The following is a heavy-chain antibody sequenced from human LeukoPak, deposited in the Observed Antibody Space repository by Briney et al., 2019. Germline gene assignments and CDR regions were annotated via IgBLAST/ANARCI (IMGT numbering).Heavy chain of an antibody. Sequence: ASVKVSCKASGYTFTSYDINWVRQATGQGLGWMGWMNPNSGNTGYAQKFQGRVTITRNTSISTAYMELSSLRSEDTAVYYCARVGVGGHYYYYYYMDVWGKGTTVTVSS. CDR3: ARVGVGGHYYYYYYMDV. CDR2: MNPNSGNT. D-gene: IGHD1-26*01. CDR1: GYTFTSYD. J-gene: IGHJ6*03. V-gene: IGHV1-8*03.